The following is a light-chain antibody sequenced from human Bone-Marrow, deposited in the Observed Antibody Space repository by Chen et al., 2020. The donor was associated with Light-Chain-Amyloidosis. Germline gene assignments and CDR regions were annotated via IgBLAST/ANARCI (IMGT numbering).Light chain of an antibody. CDR2: GSS. V-gene: IGKV3-20*01. CDR1: QPISSNY. CDR3: QHYGTSPLA. Sequence: DIVLTQSPGTLSLSPGEGANHSFWASQPISSNYLTWSLQKFGQGHSLRISGSSSRATGIPDSFTGSGSGTDFTLAINRLEPDNFALYCCQHYGTSPLAFRGGTEV. J-gene: IGKJ3*01.